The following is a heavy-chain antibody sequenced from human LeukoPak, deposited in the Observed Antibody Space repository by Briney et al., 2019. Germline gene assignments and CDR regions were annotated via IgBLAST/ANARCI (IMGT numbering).Heavy chain of an antibody. J-gene: IGHJ3*02. CDR1: GFTVSSNY. Sequence: GGSLRLSCAASGFTVSSNYMSWVRQAPGKGLEWVSVIYSGGSTYYADSVKGRFTISRDNSKNTLYLQMNSLRAEDTAVYYCASRSGSYTNPDAFDIWGQGTMVTVSP. CDR3: ASRSGSYTNPDAFDI. V-gene: IGHV3-66*01. D-gene: IGHD1-26*01. CDR2: IYSGGST.